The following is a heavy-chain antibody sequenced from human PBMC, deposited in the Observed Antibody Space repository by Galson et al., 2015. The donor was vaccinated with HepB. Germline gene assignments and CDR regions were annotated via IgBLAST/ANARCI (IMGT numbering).Heavy chain of an antibody. CDR3: AKRHVYYYYGMNV. V-gene: IGHV3-30*18. J-gene: IGHJ6*02. CDR1: GFTFSSYG. Sequence: SLRLSCAASGFTFSSYGMHWVRQAPGKGLEWVAVISYDGSNKYYADSVKGRFTISRDNSKNTLYLQMNSLRAEDTAVYYCAKRHVYYYYGMNVWGQGTTVTVSS. CDR2: ISYDGSNK.